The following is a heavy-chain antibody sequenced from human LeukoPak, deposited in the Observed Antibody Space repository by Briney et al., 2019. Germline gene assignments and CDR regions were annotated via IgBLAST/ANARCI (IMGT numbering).Heavy chain of an antibody. Sequence: PSETLSLTCTVSGGSISSYYWSWIRQPPGKRLEWIGHIYYSGSTNYNPSLKSRVTISVDTSKNQFSLKLSSVTAADTAVYYCARGRGVVTSFDIWGQGTMVTVSS. J-gene: IGHJ3*02. CDR2: IYYSGST. CDR3: ARGRGVVTSFDI. D-gene: IGHD2-21*02. CDR1: GGSISSYY. V-gene: IGHV4-59*01.